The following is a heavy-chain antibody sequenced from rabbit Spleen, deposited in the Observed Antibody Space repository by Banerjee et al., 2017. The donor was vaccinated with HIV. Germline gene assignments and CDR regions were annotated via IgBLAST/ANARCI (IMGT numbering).Heavy chain of an antibody. D-gene: IGHD8-1*01. V-gene: IGHV1S7*01. J-gene: IGHJ3*01. CDR3: ARDGAGGSYFAL. CDR2: IDPVFGIT. CDR1: GFTLSSYY. Sequence: QELVESGGGLVQPGESLKVSCKASGFTLSSYYMNWVRQAPGKGLEWIGYIDPVFGITYYANWVNGRFSISRENAQNTVLLQMTSLTAADTATYFCARDGAGGSYFALWGQGTLVTVS.